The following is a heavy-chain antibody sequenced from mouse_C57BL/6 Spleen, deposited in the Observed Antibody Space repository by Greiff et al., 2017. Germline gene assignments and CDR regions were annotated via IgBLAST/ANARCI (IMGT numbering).Heavy chain of an antibody. CDR2: IDPSDSET. Sequence: VQLQQPGAELVRPGSSVKLSCKASGYTFTSYWMHWVKQRPIQGLEWIGNIDPSDSETHYNQKFKDKATLTVDKSSSTAYMQLSSLTSEDSAVXYCARRGYYGSSYDWFAYWGQGTLVTVSA. D-gene: IGHD1-1*01. CDR3: ARRGYYGSSYDWFAY. V-gene: IGHV1-52*01. CDR1: GYTFTSYW. J-gene: IGHJ3*01.